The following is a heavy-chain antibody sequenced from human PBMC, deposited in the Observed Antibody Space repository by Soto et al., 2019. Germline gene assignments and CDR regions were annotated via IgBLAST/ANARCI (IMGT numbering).Heavy chain of an antibody. J-gene: IGHJ4*02. D-gene: IGHD2-15*01. Sequence: WTWIRQHPGKGLEWIGYIYYSGSTYYNPSLKSRATISVDTSKNQFSLKLSSVTAADTAVYYCARDEGGQGYFDYWGQGTLVTVSS. CDR2: IYYSGST. CDR3: ARDEGGQGYFDY. V-gene: IGHV4-31*02.